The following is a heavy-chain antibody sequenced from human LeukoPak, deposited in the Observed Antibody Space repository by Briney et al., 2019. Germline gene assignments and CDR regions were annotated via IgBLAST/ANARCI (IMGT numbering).Heavy chain of an antibody. V-gene: IGHV1-2*02. J-gene: IGHJ4*02. CDR1: GYTFTSYG. CDR3: ARGKYYGSGAFDY. CDR2: INPNSGGT. D-gene: IGHD3-10*01. Sequence: ASVKVSCKASGYTFTSYGIGWVRQAPGQGLEWMGWINPNSGGTNYAQKFQGRATMTRDTSISTAYMELSRLRSEDTAVYYCARGKYYGSGAFDYWGQGTLVTVSS.